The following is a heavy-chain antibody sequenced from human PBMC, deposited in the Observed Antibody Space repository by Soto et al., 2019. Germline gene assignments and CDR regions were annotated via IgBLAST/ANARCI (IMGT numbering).Heavy chain of an antibody. CDR3: AGAGYYYDRSGYFYY. J-gene: IGHJ4*02. Sequence: PSETLSLTCTVSGGTISSYYWSWIRQPPGKGLEWIGYIYYSGSTNYNPSLKSRVTISVDTSKNQFSLKLSSVTAADTAVYYCAGAGYYYDRSGYFYYWGQGTLVTVSS. D-gene: IGHD3-22*01. CDR2: IYYSGST. CDR1: GGTISSYY. V-gene: IGHV4-59*01.